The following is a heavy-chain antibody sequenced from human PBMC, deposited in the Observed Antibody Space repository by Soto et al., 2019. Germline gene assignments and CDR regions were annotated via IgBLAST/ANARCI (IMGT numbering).Heavy chain of an antibody. J-gene: IGHJ6*02. CDR3: ARIASSGRGWDV. CDR2: IKQDGSEE. Sequence: EVQLVESGGGLVQPGGSLRLSCVDSGFTFSSYWMSWVRQAPVKGLEWVGNIKQDGSEENYVDSVKDRCTISRDNAKNSMYLQMNSLRAEDTAVYYCARIASSGRGWDVWGQGTTVVVSS. V-gene: IGHV3-7*01. CDR1: GFTFSSYW. D-gene: IGHD3-10*01.